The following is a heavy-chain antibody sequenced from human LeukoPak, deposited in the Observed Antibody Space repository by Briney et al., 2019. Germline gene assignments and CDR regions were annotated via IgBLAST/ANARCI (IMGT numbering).Heavy chain of an antibody. CDR3: ARSGGTSARNFDWT. CDR1: GFTVSSNY. J-gene: IGHJ4*02. V-gene: IGHV3-53*01. Sequence: PGGSPRLSCAASGFTVSSNYMSWVRQAPGKGLEWISVIYSGGSTYYADSVKGRFTISRDNSKNTLYLQMNSLRAEDTAVYYCARSGGTSARNFDWTWGQGTLVTVSS. CDR2: IYSGGST. D-gene: IGHD3-9*01.